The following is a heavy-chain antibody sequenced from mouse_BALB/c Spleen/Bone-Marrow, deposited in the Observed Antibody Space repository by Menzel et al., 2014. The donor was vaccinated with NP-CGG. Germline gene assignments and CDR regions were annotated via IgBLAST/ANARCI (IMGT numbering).Heavy chain of an antibody. J-gene: IGHJ2*01. D-gene: IGHD1-1*01. CDR1: GYSFTGYF. CDR2: INPYNGDT. Sequence: VQLQQSGPELVKPGASVKISCKASGYSFTGYFMNWVKQSHGKSLEWIGRINPYNGDTFYNQKFKGKATLTVDKSSSXAHMELLSLTSEDSAVYYCGRGAYYYGSSYYFDYWGQGTTLTVSS. CDR3: GRGAYYYGSSYYFDY. V-gene: IGHV1-37*01.